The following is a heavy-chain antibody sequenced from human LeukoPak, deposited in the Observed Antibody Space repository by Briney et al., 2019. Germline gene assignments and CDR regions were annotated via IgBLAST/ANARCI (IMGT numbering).Heavy chain of an antibody. D-gene: IGHD6-19*01. Sequence: SVKVSCKASGGTFSSYAISGVRQAPGQGLEWMGRIIPILGIANYAQKFQGRVTITADKSTSTAYMELSSLRSEDTAVYYCAEAIRQWPPYNWFDPWGQGTLVTVSS. V-gene: IGHV1-69*04. CDR3: AEAIRQWPPYNWFDP. CDR2: IIPILGIA. J-gene: IGHJ5*02. CDR1: GGTFSSYA.